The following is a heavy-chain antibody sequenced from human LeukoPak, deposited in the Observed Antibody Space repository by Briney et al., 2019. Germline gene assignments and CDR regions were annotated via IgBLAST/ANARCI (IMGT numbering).Heavy chain of an antibody. J-gene: IGHJ4*02. Sequence: GGSLRLSCAASGFTFSSYSMNWVRQAPGKGLEWVAVISYDGSNKYYADSVKGRFTISRDNSKNTLYLQMNSLRAEDTAVYYCARGEYSSSYYFDYWGQGTLVTVSS. CDR2: ISYDGSNK. CDR1: GFTFSSYS. V-gene: IGHV3-30*03. D-gene: IGHD6-6*01. CDR3: ARGEYSSSYYFDY.